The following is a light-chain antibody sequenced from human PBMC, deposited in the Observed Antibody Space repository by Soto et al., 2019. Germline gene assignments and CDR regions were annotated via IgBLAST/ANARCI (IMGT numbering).Light chain of an antibody. Sequence: EIVLTQSPGTLSLSPGERATLSCSASQSVSSSYFSWYQQKPGQAPRLLIYGASSRATGIPDRFSGSGSGTDFTLTISGLEPEDFAVYCCKQYGITFGQGTKVEIK. V-gene: IGKV3-20*01. CDR3: KQYGIT. CDR2: GAS. CDR1: QSVSSSY. J-gene: IGKJ1*01.